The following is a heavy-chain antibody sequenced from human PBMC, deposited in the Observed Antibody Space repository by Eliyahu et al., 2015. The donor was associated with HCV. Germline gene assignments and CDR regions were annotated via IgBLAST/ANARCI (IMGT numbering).Heavy chain of an antibody. J-gene: IGHJ4*02. CDR2: IGGKASGGTT. CDR3: SRLMYDTSGYYSDY. V-gene: IGHV3-49*04. CDR1: GFTFGXYA. Sequence: EVQLVESGGDLIQPGRSLRLSCTASGFTFGXYAMNXVRQAPGKGLXXVXFIGGKASGGTTDHAASVKGRFSMSRDDSKSIAYLQMDTLKTEDTAIYYCSRLMYDTSGYYSDYWGRGTLVTVSS. D-gene: IGHD3-22*01.